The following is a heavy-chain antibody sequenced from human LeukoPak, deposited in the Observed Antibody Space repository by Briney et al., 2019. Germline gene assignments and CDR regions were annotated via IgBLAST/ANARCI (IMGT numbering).Heavy chain of an antibody. Sequence: GGSPRLSCAASGFTFSNYWMSWVRQAPGKGPEWVANIKQDGSEKYYVDSVKGRFTISRDNAKNSMYLQMNSLRAEDTAVYSCARGDSSTTWQDWFDPWGQGTLVTVSS. CDR2: IKQDGSEK. CDR1: GFTFSNYW. V-gene: IGHV3-7*01. J-gene: IGHJ5*02. D-gene: IGHD2-2*01. CDR3: ARGDSSTTWQDWFDP.